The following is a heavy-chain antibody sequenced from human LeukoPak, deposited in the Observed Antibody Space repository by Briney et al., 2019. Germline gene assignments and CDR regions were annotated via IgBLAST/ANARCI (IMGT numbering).Heavy chain of an antibody. Sequence: GASVKVSCKASGYTFTSYDISWARQAPGQGLEWMGWISAYYGNTNYAQKLQGRVTMTTDTSTSTAYMELKSLRSDDTAVYYCARDLRGGLDWGQGTLVTVSS. CDR2: ISAYYGNT. V-gene: IGHV1-18*01. J-gene: IGHJ4*02. CDR3: ARDLRGGLD. D-gene: IGHD3-10*01. CDR1: GYTFTSYD.